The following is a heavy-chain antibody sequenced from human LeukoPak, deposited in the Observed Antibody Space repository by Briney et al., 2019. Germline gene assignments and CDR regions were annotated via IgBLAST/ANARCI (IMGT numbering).Heavy chain of an antibody. D-gene: IGHD3-16*01. CDR3: AKDYTEGLGYFQH. V-gene: IGHV3-23*01. CDR1: GFTFSSYA. Sequence: PGGPLRLSCAASGFTFSSYAMSWVRQAPGKGLEWVSAISGSGGSTYYADSVKGRFTISRDNSKNTLYLQMNSLRAEDTAVYYCAKDYTEGLGYFQHWGQGTLATVSS. CDR2: ISGSGGST. J-gene: IGHJ1*01.